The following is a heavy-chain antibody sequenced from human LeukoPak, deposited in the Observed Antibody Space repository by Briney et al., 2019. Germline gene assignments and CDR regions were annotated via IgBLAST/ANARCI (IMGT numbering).Heavy chain of an antibody. CDR1: GGSISSYY. Sequence: SETLSLTCTVSGGSISSYYWSWVRQPPGKGLEWIGYIYYSGSTNYNPSLKSRVTISVDTSKNQFSLKLSSVTAADTAVYYCASSYYYDSSGYLDYWGQGTLVTVSS. D-gene: IGHD3-22*01. CDR3: ASSYYYDSSGYLDY. J-gene: IGHJ4*02. CDR2: IYYSGST. V-gene: IGHV4-59*01.